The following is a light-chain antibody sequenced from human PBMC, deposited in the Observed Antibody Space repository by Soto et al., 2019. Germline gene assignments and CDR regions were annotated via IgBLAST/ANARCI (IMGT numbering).Light chain of an antibody. CDR2: GAS. Sequence: EAVMTQSPATLSVSPGETVTLSCRASERVGSHVAWYQQKPGQAPRLLIYGASTRATDIPARFSGSGSGTEFTLTISGLQSEDFAVYHCHQYDNWPPWTFGQGTKVEIK. CDR3: HQYDNWPPWT. V-gene: IGKV3-15*01. J-gene: IGKJ1*01. CDR1: ERVGSH.